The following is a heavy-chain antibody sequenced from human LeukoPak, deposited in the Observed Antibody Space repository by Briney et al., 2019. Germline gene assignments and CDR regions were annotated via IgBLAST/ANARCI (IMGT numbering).Heavy chain of an antibody. Sequence: PSETLSLTCTVSGASISNYYCSSIRQTAGKGLEWIGRIYTSGSTNYNPSLKSRVTMSLDTSKNQLSLKLTSVTAADTAVYFCAGRDYWGQGTLVTVSS. CDR2: IYTSGST. CDR1: GASISNYY. V-gene: IGHV4-4*07. J-gene: IGHJ4*02. CDR3: AGRDY.